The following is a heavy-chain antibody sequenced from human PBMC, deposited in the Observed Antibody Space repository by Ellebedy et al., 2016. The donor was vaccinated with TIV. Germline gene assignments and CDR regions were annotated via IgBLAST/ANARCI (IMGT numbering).Heavy chain of an antibody. CDR1: GLAFSIYG. J-gene: IGHJ6*02. D-gene: IGHD2-2*01. Sequence: GESLKISCAASGLAFSIYGMNWVRQAPGRGPEWVSTVSGTGSSTHYADSVKGRFTISRDNSKNTLSLPMNSLRAEDTAVYYCAKCEGATCLDGMDVWGQGTTVTVSS. V-gene: IGHV3-23*01. CDR3: AKCEGATCLDGMDV. CDR2: VSGTGSST.